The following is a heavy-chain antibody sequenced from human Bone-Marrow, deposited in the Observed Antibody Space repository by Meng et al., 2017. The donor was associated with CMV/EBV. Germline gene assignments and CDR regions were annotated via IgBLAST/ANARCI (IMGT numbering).Heavy chain of an antibody. CDR1: GGSISSSNW. J-gene: IGHJ5*02. CDR2: IYHSGST. Sequence: QVQLQESGPGLVKPSGTLSLTCAVSGGSISSSNWWSWVRQPPGKGLEWIGEIYHSGSTNYNPSLKSRVTISVDTSKNQFSLKLSSVTAADTAVYYCATFVVPAARDNNWFDPWGQGTLVTVSS. V-gene: IGHV4-4*02. CDR3: ATFVVPAARDNNWFDP. D-gene: IGHD2-2*01.